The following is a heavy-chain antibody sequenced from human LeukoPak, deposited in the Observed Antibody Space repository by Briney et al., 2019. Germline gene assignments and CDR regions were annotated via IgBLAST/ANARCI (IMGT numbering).Heavy chain of an antibody. V-gene: IGHV3-21*04. D-gene: IGHD4-11*01. CDR2: ISSSSSYI. CDR1: GFTFSSYS. Sequence: GGSLRLSCAASGFTFSSYSMNWVRQAPGKGLEWVSSISSSSSYIYYADSVKGRFTISRDNSKNTLYLQMNSLRAEDTAVYYCARADNYAGPFDYWGQGTLVTVSS. CDR3: ARADNYAGPFDY. J-gene: IGHJ4*02.